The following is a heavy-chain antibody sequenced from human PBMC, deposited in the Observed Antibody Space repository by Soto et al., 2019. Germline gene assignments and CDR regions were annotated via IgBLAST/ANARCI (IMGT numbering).Heavy chain of an antibody. CDR3: ARQRLPGYSSSWSNFDY. CDR1: GGTFSSYA. CDR2: IIPIFGTA. V-gene: IGHV1-69*01. Sequence: QVQLVQSGAEVKKPGSSVKVSCKASGGTFSSYAISWVRQAPGQGLEWMGGIIPIFGTANYAQKFQGRVTITADDSTSTAYMELSSLRSEDTAVYYCARQRLPGYSSSWSNFDYWGQGTLVTVSS. J-gene: IGHJ4*02. D-gene: IGHD6-13*01.